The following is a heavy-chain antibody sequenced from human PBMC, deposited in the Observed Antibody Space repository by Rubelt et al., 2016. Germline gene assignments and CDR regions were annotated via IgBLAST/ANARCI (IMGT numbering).Heavy chain of an antibody. J-gene: IGHJ6*02. D-gene: IGHD6-19*01. CDR3: ARGDPTAGGMDV. CDR2: IIPIFGTA. V-gene: IGHV1-69*05. CDR1: GGTFSSYA. Sequence: GAEVKKPGSSVKVSCKASGGTFSSYAISWVRQAPGQGLEWMGGIIPIFGTANYAQKFQGRVTMTRDTSTSTVYMELSSLRSEDTAVYYCARGDPTAGGMDVWGQGTTVTVSS.